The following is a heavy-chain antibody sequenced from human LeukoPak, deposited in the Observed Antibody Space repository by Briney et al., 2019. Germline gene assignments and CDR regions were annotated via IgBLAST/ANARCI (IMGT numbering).Heavy chain of an antibody. CDR3: ARDPLGSGDY. V-gene: IGHV4-39*02. J-gene: IGHJ4*02. Sequence: PSETLSLTCAVSGVSISSSNSYWGWIRQPPGKGLEWIGSIYYSGNTYYNASLKSQVSISIDTSKNQFSLRLTSVTAADTAVYYCARDPLGSGDYWGQGILVTVSS. CDR1: GVSISSSNSY. D-gene: IGHD3-10*01. CDR2: IYYSGNT.